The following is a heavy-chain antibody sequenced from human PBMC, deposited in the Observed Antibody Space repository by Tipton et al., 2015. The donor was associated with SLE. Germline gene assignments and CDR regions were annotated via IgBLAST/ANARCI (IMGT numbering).Heavy chain of an antibody. Sequence: LSLTCTVSGGSISGYYWSWVRQPAGKGLEWIGRIYTSASTIYNPSLKSRVTLSSDTPKNQFSLRVRSVTAADTAVYYRARGGGSYYDYWGQGTLVTVSS. D-gene: IGHD1-26*01. CDR1: GGSISGYY. V-gene: IGHV4-4*07. CDR3: ARGGGSYYDY. CDR2: IYTSAST. J-gene: IGHJ4*02.